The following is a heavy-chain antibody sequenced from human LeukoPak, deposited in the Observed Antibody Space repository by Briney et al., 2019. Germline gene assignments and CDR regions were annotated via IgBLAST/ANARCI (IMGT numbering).Heavy chain of an antibody. D-gene: IGHD5-18*01. CDR2: ISSSGSTI. CDR3: ARAGSYSYGVLFDY. J-gene: IGHJ4*02. Sequence: GGSLRLSCAASGFTFSSYEMNWVRKAPGKGLEWVSYISSSGSTIYYADSVKGRFTISRDNAKNSLYLQMSSLRAEDTAVYYCARAGSYSYGVLFDYWGQGTLVTVSS. V-gene: IGHV3-48*03. CDR1: GFTFSSYE.